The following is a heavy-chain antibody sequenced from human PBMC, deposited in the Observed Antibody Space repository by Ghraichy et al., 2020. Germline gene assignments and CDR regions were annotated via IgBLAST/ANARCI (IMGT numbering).Heavy chain of an antibody. CDR1: GFTFDDYA. J-gene: IGHJ6*02. D-gene: IGHD6-19*01. V-gene: IGHV3-9*01. CDR2: ISWNTGII. Sequence: GGSLRLSCAASGFTFDDYAMHWVRQAPGKGLEWVSCISWNTGIIAYADSVKGRFTVSRDNAKNSLYLQMNSLRAEDTALYYCAKDLGWRNYYAMDVWGQGTTVTVSS. CDR3: AKDLGWRNYYAMDV.